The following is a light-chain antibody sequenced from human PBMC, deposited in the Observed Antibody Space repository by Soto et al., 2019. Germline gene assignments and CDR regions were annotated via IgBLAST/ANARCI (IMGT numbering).Light chain of an antibody. J-gene: IGKJ4*01. Sequence: DIQMTESPSTLSASVGDRVTITCRASQSISSWLAWYQQKPGKAPKLLIYDASSLESGAPSRFSGSGSGTEFTLTISSLQPDDFATYYCQQYNSYSPLTFGGGTKVDI. CDR2: DAS. V-gene: IGKV1-5*01. CDR3: QQYNSYSPLT. CDR1: QSISSW.